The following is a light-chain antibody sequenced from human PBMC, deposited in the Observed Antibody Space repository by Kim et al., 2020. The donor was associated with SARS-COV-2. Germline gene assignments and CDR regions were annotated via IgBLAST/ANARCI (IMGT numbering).Light chain of an antibody. CDR1: QSINSD. Sequence: ASVGDRVTITCRASQSINSDLAWYQQGPGKAPKLLIYEASNLQTGVPSRFSGSGSGTEFTLTISSLQPDDFATYYCQHYNTWPWTLGQGTKVEI. CDR2: EAS. V-gene: IGKV1-5*03. J-gene: IGKJ1*01. CDR3: QHYNTWPWT.